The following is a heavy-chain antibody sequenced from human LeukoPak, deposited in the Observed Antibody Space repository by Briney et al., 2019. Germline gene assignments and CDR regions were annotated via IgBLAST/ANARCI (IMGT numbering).Heavy chain of an antibody. Sequence: ASVKVXCKASGYTFTSYGINWVRQALGQGLEGRGWISAYNGNTNYAQNLQGRVTITTDTSTRTDYMELRRQRDGDTAVYSCARVHRYNPSYFDSWGQGTLVTVSS. V-gene: IGHV1-18*01. J-gene: IGHJ4*02. CDR3: ARVHRYNPSYFDS. CDR1: GYTFTSYG. CDR2: ISAYNGNT. D-gene: IGHD5-24*01.